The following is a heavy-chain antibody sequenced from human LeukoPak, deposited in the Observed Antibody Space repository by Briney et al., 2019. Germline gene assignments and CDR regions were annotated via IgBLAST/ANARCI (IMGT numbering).Heavy chain of an antibody. Sequence: VSGPTLVKPTQTLTLTCTFSGFSLDTDGVAVGWIRQPPGKALEWLAIIYWDDDKRYSPSLKSRLTISKDTSKNQVVLTMTNMDPVDTATYYCAHSYRYHFDNSKKIGCYYFDYWGQGTLVTVSS. CDR2: IYWDDDK. D-gene: IGHD3-22*01. CDR1: GFSLDTDGVA. CDR3: AHSYRYHFDNSKKIGCYYFDY. V-gene: IGHV2-5*02. J-gene: IGHJ4*02.